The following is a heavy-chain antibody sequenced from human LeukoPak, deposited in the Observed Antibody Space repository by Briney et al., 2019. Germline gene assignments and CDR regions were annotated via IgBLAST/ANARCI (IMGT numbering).Heavy chain of an antibody. D-gene: IGHD5-12*01. CDR1: GFTFSSYG. Sequence: GGSLRLSCAASGFTFSSYGMHWVRQAPGKGLEWVAVIWYDGSNKYYADSAKGRFTISRDNSKNTLYLQMSSLRAEDTAVYYCARTRLGSGYYDAFDIWGQGTMVTVSS. V-gene: IGHV3-33*01. CDR2: IWYDGSNK. CDR3: ARTRLGSGYYDAFDI. J-gene: IGHJ3*02.